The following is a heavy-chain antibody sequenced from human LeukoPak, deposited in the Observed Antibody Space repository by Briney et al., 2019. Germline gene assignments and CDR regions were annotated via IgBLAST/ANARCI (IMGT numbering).Heavy chain of an antibody. CDR3: ARGGYSDILTDFWPFDY. CDR2: IDHTGRT. V-gene: IGHV4-34*01. D-gene: IGHD3-9*01. CDR1: GGSFSGYS. Sequence: SETLSLTCAVYGGSFSGYSWSWIRQSPGKGLEWIGEIDHTGRTKYNPSLESRVIISVDTSKNQFSLKLTSVPAADTAVYYCARGGYSDILTDFWPFDYWGQGTLVTVSS. J-gene: IGHJ4*02.